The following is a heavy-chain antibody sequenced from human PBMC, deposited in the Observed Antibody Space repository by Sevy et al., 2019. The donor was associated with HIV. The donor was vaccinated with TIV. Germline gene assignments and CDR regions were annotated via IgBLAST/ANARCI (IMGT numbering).Heavy chain of an antibody. CDR2: VHHSGST. D-gene: IGHD6-13*01. CDR3: ARIQQMVHYYNYYGLDV. CDR1: GGSLSGYY. V-gene: IGHV4-34*10. Sequence: SENLSLTCSVYGGSLSGYYWSWIRQSPGRGLEWFGEVHHSGSTNYNPSFKSPITMSVDTSKNQCSLNPSSVTAADAALYYSARIQQMVHYYNYYGLDVWGQGTTVTVSS. J-gene: IGHJ6*02.